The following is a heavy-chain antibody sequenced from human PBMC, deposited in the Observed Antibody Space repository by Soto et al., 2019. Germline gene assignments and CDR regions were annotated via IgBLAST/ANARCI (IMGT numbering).Heavy chain of an antibody. CDR1: GGTFSSYA. J-gene: IGHJ6*02. CDR3: AEDIVVVPAALIGASYYYGMDV. D-gene: IGHD2-2*01. CDR2: IIPIFGTA. Sequence: GASVKVSCKASGGTFSSYAISWVRQAPGQGLEWMGGIIPIFGTANYAQKFQGRVTITADESTSTAYMELSSLRSEDTAVYYCAEDIVVVPAALIGASYYYGMDVWGQGTTVTVSS. V-gene: IGHV1-69*13.